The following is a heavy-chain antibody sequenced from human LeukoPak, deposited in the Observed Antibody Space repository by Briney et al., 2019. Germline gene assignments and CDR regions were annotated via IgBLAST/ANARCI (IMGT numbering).Heavy chain of an antibody. D-gene: IGHD5-18*01. Sequence: PGGSLRLSCAASGFTFTNAWMSWVRQAPGKGLEWVGRIKSKGDGETTDYTAPVKGRFTISRDDSKTTLFLQMNSLKTEDTAVYYCVWLRGYNYALDPWSQGTLVTVSS. CDR2: IKSKGDGETT. J-gene: IGHJ5*02. V-gene: IGHV3-15*01. CDR3: VWLRGYNYALDP. CDR1: GFTFTNAW.